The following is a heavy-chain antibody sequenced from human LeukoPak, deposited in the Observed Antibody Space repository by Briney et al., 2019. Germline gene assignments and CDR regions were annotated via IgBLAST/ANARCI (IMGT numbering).Heavy chain of an antibody. V-gene: IGHV3-23*01. D-gene: IGHD1-26*01. CDR2: ISSGGSAS. Sequence: GGSLRLSCAASGFTFDDYAMHWVRQAPGKGLEWVSAISSGGSASYYADSVKGRFSISRDNSKNTLYLQMNSLRAEDTAIYYCAKVYSGSYFFDYWGQGTLVTVSS. CDR3: AKVYSGSYFFDY. J-gene: IGHJ4*02. CDR1: GFTFDDYA.